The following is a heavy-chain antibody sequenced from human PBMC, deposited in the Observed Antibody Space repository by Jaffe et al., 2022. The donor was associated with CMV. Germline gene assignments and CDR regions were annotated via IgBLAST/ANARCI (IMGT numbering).Heavy chain of an antibody. CDR3: VKEKAFCSDDDDTCYPTAY. CDR1: GLKFSTYA. J-gene: IGHJ4*02. Sequence: EVQLSESGGGLVQPGGSLRVSCEVSGLKFSTYAMSWVRQAPGTGLEWVSAISGSGSSTYYADAVKGRFTISRDNSQNTLFLQMNSLRAEDTAEYYCVKEKAFCSDDDDTCYPTAYWGQGTLVTVSS. CDR2: ISGSGSST. D-gene: IGHD2-21*01. V-gene: IGHV3-23*01.